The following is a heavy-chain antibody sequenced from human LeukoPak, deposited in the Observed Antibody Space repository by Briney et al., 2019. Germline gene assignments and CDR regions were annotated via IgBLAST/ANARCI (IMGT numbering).Heavy chain of an antibody. Sequence: SGPTLVNPTQTLTLTCTFSGFSLDTTGVDVAWIRQSPGKALEWLALIYWDDDKRYSPSLKTRLTITKDTSKNQVVLTMTNMDPVDTATYYCTHSGSGAYGEYYFHYWGQGTLVTVSS. CDR2: IYWDDDK. CDR1: GFSLDTTGVD. D-gene: IGHD5-12*01. CDR3: THSGSGAYGEYYFHY. V-gene: IGHV2-5*02. J-gene: IGHJ4*02.